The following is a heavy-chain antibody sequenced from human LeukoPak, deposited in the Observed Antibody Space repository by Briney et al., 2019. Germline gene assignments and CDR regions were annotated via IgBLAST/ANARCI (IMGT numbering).Heavy chain of an antibody. D-gene: IGHD6-19*01. CDR3: ARDGPLAVAGTRFDP. J-gene: IGHJ5*02. V-gene: IGHV3-23*01. Sequence: GGSLRLSCAASGFTFSSYAMSWVRQAPGKGLEWVSGISGSGGSTYYADSVKGRFTISRDNAKNSLYPQMNSLRAEDTAVYYCARDGPLAVAGTRFDPWGQGTLITVSS. CDR1: GFTFSSYA. CDR2: ISGSGGST.